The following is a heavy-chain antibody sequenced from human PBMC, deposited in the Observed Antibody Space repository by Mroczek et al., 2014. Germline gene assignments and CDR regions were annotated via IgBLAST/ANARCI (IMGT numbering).Heavy chain of an antibody. Sequence: ESGGGLVQPGGSLRLSCAASGFTFSSYAMSWVRQAPGKGLEWVSAISGSGGSTYYTDSVKGRFTISRDNSKNTLYLQMNSLRAEDTAVYYCAKGPLPIVVVVAARFDLEPFLDPWGQGTLVTVS. CDR3: AKGPLPIVVVVAARFDLEPFLDP. V-gene: IGHV3-23*01. CDR1: GFTFSSYA. D-gene: IGHD2-15*01. J-gene: IGHJ5*02. CDR2: ISGSGGST.